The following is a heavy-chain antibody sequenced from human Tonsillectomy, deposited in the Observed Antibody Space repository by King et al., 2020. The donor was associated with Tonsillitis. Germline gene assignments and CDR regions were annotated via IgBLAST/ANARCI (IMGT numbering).Heavy chain of an antibody. CDR1: GFTFDDYA. V-gene: IGHV3-43D*03. CDR3: AKDANSSSWFDY. CDR2: ISWDGGRT. J-gene: IGHJ5*01. D-gene: IGHD6-13*01. Sequence: VQLVESGGVVVQPGGSLRLSCAASGFTFDDYAMHWVRQAPGKGLEWVSLISWDGGRTYYADSVKGRFTISRDNSKNSLYLQMNRLRAEDTALYYCAKDANSSSWFDYWGQGALVTVSS.